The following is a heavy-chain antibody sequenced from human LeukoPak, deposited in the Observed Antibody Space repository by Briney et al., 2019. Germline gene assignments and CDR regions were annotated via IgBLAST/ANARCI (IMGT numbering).Heavy chain of an antibody. CDR3: ARGLKSEPSYDY. V-gene: IGHV1-69*04. CDR2: IIPILGIA. D-gene: IGHD1-26*01. J-gene: IGHJ4*02. CDR1: GYTFTSYA. Sequence: SVKVSCKASGYTFTSYAISWVRQAPGQGLEWMGRIIPILGIANYAQKFQGRVTITADKSTSTAYMELSSLRSEDTAVYYCARGLKSEPSYDYWGQGTLVTVSS.